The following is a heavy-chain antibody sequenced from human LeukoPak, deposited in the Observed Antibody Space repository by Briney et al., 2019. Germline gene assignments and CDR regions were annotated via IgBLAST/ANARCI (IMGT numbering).Heavy chain of an antibody. CDR3: ARSAYLNC. V-gene: IGHV3-11*06. D-gene: IGHD1-1*01. CDR2: ISSSSSYT. CDR1: GFTFSDYY. J-gene: IGHJ4*02. Sequence: GGSLRLSWAAAGFTFSDYYMGWVRQAPGKGLGWVSYISSSSSYTNYADSVKGRFTISRDNATNSLYLQMNSLRAGDTAVYYCARSAYLNCGGQGTLVTVPS.